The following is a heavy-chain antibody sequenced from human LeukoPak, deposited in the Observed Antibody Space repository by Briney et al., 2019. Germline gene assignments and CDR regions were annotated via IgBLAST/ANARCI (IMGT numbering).Heavy chain of an antibody. V-gene: IGHV3-9*01. J-gene: IGHJ4*02. CDR2: LSWNSGSI. CDR3: AKDKTYCSGGSCYSGFDY. Sequence: GGSLRLSCAASGFTFDDYAMHWVRQAPGTGLEWASGLSWNSGSIGYADPVKGRFTISRDNAKNSLYLQMNSLRAEDTALYYCAKDKTYCSGGSCYSGFDYWGQGTLVTVSS. CDR1: GFTFDDYA. D-gene: IGHD2-15*01.